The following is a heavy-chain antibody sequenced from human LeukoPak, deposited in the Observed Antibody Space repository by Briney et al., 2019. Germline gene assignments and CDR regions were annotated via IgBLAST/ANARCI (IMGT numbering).Heavy chain of an antibody. J-gene: IGHJ5*02. Sequence: PSETLSLTCTVSGGSLSSGSYYWSWIRQPAGKGLEWIGRIYTSGSTNYNPSLKSRVTISVDTSKNQFSLKLSSVTAADTAVYYCARASGYSYGRGWFDPWGQGTLVTVSS. CDR3: ARASGYSYGRGWFDP. CDR2: IYTSGST. V-gene: IGHV4-61*02. CDR1: GGSLSSGSYY. D-gene: IGHD5-18*01.